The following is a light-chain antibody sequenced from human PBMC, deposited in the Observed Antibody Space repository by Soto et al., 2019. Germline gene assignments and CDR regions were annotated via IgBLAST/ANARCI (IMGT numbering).Light chain of an antibody. Sequence: GDRVTITCRASQSISSSLSWYQQKPGQAPKLLIYDASSLESGVPSRFSGSRSGTDFTLTISSLQPEDFATYYCQQSYSTPPTFGGGTKVDIK. CDR2: DAS. CDR3: QQSYSTPPT. CDR1: QSISSS. J-gene: IGKJ4*01. V-gene: IGKV1-39*01.